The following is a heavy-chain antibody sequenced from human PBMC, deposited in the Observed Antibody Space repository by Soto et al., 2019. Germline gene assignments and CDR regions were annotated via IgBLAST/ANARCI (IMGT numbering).Heavy chain of an antibody. J-gene: IGHJ4*02. CDR1: GYTFTGYY. V-gene: IGHV1-2*02. D-gene: IGHD5-18*01. Sequence: ASVKVSCKASGYTFTGYYMHWVRQAPGQGLEWVGWINPNSGGTNYAQKFQGRVTMTRDTSISTAYMELSRLRSDDTAVYYCARAPSYGSYYFDYWGQGTLVTVSS. CDR2: INPNSGGT. CDR3: ARAPSYGSYYFDY.